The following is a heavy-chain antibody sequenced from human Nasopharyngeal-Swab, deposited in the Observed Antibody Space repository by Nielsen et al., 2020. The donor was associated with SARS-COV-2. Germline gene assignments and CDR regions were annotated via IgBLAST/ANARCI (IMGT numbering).Heavy chain of an antibody. CDR2: ISSDGSHK. Sequence: GESLKIPCAASGFTFSRYTMHWVRQAPGKGLEWVAVISSDGSHKYYADSVKGRFTISRDISKNTLYLQMNSLRAEDTAVFYCASTPLDSSGYYYAFHYWGRGTLVTVSS. J-gene: IGHJ4*02. CDR1: GFTFSRYT. CDR3: ASTPLDSSGYYYAFHY. D-gene: IGHD3-22*01. V-gene: IGHV3-30-3*01.